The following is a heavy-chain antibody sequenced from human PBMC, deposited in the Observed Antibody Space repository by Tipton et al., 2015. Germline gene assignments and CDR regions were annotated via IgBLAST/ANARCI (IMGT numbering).Heavy chain of an antibody. CDR2: IYYSGST. J-gene: IGHJ6*02. Sequence: TLSLTCTVSGGSITTGGYYWTWIRQHQHPGKGLEWIGYIYYSGSTYYNPSLKSRLTISLDASKNQFSLKLSSVTAADTAVYYCATYSGDYLYYYGMDVWGQGTTVTVSS. V-gene: IGHV4-31*03. CDR1: GGSITTGGYY. CDR3: ATYSGDYLYYYGMDV. D-gene: IGHD1-26*01.